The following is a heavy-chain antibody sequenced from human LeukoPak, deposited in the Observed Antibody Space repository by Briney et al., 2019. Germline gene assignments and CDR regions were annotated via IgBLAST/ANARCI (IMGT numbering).Heavy chain of an antibody. D-gene: IGHD3-16*01. Sequence: PSETLSLTCGVSGXSISSSNWWGWIRQPPGKGLEWIGYIYYTGNSHYNPSLKSRVTMSVDTSKNQFSLKLSSVTTVDTAVYHCAMYDSTSGYFQHWGQGTLVTVSS. CDR1: GXSISSSNW. CDR3: AMYDSTSGYFQH. V-gene: IGHV4-28*01. CDR2: IYYTGNS. J-gene: IGHJ1*01.